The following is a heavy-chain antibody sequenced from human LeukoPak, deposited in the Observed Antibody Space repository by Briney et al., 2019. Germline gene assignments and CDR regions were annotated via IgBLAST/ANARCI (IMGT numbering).Heavy chain of an antibody. J-gene: IGHJ2*01. CDR3: AREEGWYFDL. CDR1: GVYISTYY. Sequence: SEALSLTCTVSGVYISTYYWSWIRQSPGMGLEWIGYIYNSGSSNYNPSLKSRVTISIDTSKNEFSLRLSSVTAADTAVYYCAREEGWYFDLWGRGTLVTVSS. V-gene: IGHV4-59*01. CDR2: IYNSGSS.